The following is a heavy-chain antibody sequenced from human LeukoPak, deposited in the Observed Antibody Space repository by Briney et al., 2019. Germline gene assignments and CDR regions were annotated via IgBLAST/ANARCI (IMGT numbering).Heavy chain of an antibody. CDR1: GDSLFTNGVA. CDR2: TYYRSKWSF. D-gene: IGHD6-13*01. V-gene: IGHV6-1*01. Sequence: SQTLSLTCDISGDSLFTNGVAWNWIRQSPSRGLEWLGRTYYRSKWSFEYALSVKSRIVINADTSKNQFSLQLGSVTPEDTAVYYCARGKYSSFDGWGRGTLVTVSS. J-gene: IGHJ4*02. CDR3: ARGKYSSFDG.